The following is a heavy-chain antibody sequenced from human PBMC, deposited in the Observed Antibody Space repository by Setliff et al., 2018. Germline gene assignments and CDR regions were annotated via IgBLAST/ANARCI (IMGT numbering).Heavy chain of an antibody. Sequence: GGSLRLSCATSGFHFSTYTMNWVRQAPGKGPEWVSSISSSGSDIYYADSVRGRFTISRDNAKNSLYLQMNSLSAEDTAVYYCARSRLRGGLYFDYWGQGTLVTVSS. CDR3: ARSRLRGGLYFDY. V-gene: IGHV3-21*04. CDR2: ISSSGSDI. CDR1: GFHFSTYT. D-gene: IGHD4-17*01. J-gene: IGHJ4*02.